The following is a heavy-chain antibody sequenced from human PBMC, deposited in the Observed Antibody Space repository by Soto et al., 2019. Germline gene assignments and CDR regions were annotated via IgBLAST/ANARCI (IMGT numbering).Heavy chain of an antibody. Sequence: SETLSLTCTVSGGSISSSSYYWGWIRQPPGKGLEWIGSIYYSGSTYYNPSLKSRVTISVDTSKNQFSLKLSSVTAADTAVYYCARITMVRGVIKNSYYYYGMEVRGQRTTVTVSS. V-gene: IGHV4-39*01. CDR3: ARITMVRGVIKNSYYYYGMEV. CDR2: IYYSGST. J-gene: IGHJ6*02. D-gene: IGHD3-10*01. CDR1: GGSISSSSYY.